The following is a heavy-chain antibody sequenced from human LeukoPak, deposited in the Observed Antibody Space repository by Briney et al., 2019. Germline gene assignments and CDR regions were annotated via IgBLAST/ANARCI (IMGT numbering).Heavy chain of an antibody. CDR2: IHHDGSNK. CDR1: GFTFSSYG. Sequence: GGSLRLSCAASGFTFSSYGMHWVRQAPGKGLDWVAFIHHDGSNKYYADSVRGRFTISRDNSKNTLYLQMNSLRAEDTAVYFCAKGKKMLTGRKIYNRFAPWGQETLVTVSS. V-gene: IGHV3-30*02. CDR3: AKGKKMLTGRKIYNRFAP. D-gene: IGHD3-16*01. J-gene: IGHJ5*02.